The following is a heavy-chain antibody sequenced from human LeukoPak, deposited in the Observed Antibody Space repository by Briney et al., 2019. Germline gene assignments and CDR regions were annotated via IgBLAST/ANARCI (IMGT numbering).Heavy chain of an antibody. CDR2: IKQDGNGE. V-gene: IGHV3-7*01. CDR1: GFTLNNYW. Sequence: GGSLRLSCAASGFTLNNYWMSWVRQAPGKGLEWVANIKQDGNGEYYVDSVKDRFTISRDNAKNSLYLQMSSLRAEDTAVYYCARDQMDIGSYWGDTYQNRGLDVWGQGTTVTVSS. J-gene: IGHJ6*02. CDR3: ARDQMDIGSYWGDTYQNRGLDV. D-gene: IGHD1-26*01.